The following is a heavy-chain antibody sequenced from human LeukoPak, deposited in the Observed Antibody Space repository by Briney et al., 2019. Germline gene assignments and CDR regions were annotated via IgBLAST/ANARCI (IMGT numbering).Heavy chain of an antibody. V-gene: IGHV3-53*01. J-gene: IGHJ4*02. CDR2: IYSGGST. CDR1: GFTVSSNY. Sequence: GGSLRLSCAASGFTVSSNYMTWVRQAPGKGLEWVSVIYSGGSTYYADSVKGRFTIYRDNYKNTLYLQMNSLRAEDTAVYYCARGWYYYDSSGYYYVDHWGQGTLVTVSS. D-gene: IGHD3-22*01. CDR3: ARGWYYYDSSGYYYVDH.